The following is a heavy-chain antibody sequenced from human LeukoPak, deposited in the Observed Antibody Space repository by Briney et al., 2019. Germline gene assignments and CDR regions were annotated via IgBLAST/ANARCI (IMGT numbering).Heavy chain of an antibody. D-gene: IGHD6-13*01. Sequence: PGGSLRLSCAAAGFTFSSYWMTWVRQAPGKGLEWVANIKQDGSEKYYVDSVKGRFTISRDNAKNSLYLQMNSLRAEGTAVYYCASLQVTAAPGMNFDSWGQGTLVTVSS. V-gene: IGHV3-7*05. J-gene: IGHJ4*02. CDR3: ASLQVTAAPGMNFDS. CDR2: IKQDGSEK. CDR1: GFTFSSYW.